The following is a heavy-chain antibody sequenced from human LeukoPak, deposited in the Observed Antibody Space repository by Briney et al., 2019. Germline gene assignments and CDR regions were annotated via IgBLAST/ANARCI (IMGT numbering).Heavy chain of an antibody. CDR2: ISSSGSYT. D-gene: IGHD3-10*01. CDR1: GFTFSSYS. CDR3: ARVGYYASGPFSYFDY. Sequence: GGSLRLSCAASGFTFSSYSMNWVRQAPGKGLEWVSSISSSGSYTYYADSVKGRFTISRDNSKNTLYLQMNSLSVEDTAVYYCARVGYYASGPFSYFDYWGQGTLVTVSS. V-gene: IGHV3-21*01. J-gene: IGHJ4*02.